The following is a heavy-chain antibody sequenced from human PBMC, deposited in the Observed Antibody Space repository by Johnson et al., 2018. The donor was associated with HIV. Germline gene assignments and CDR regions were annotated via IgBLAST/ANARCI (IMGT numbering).Heavy chain of an antibody. CDR2: INWNGDST. J-gene: IGHJ3*02. Sequence: VQLVESGGGVVRPGGSLRVSCAASGFTFDDYGMNWVRQAPGKGLEWVSGINWNGDSTGYADSVKGRFTISRDNAKNFLYLQMNSLRAGDTAVYYCAKDRAEVVGVHGALDMWGQGAMVTVSS. D-gene: IGHD2-2*01. CDR1: GFTFDDYG. CDR3: AKDRAEVVGVHGALDM. V-gene: IGHV3-20*04.